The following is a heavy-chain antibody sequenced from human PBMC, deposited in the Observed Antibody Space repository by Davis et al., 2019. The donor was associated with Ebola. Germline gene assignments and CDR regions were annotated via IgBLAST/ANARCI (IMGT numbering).Heavy chain of an antibody. Sequence: GESLKISCAASGFTFSSYGMHWVRQAPGKGLEWVAVISYDGSNKYYADSVKGRFTISRDNSKNTLYLQMNSLRAEDTAVYYCAKGRFGDYDYVWGKRPRVNFDYWGQGTLVTVSS. CDR3: AKGRFGDYDYVWGKRPRVNFDY. D-gene: IGHD3-16*01. CDR2: ISYDGSNK. J-gene: IGHJ4*02. CDR1: GFTFSSYG. V-gene: IGHV3-30*18.